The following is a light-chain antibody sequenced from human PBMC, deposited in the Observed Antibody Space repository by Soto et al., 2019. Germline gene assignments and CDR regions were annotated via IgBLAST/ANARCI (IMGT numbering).Light chain of an antibody. V-gene: IGKV3-15*01. CDR1: QSVSRN. CDR3: QHYYYWPPWK. Sequence: EIVMTQSPATLSVSPVERVTLFFRSSQSVSRNLAWHQQTPGQAPRLLIYGVSNRATGVPARFSGSGSETEFTLTIRSLQSEDFAVYYCQHYYYWPPWKCGQGTKGDIK. CDR2: GVS. J-gene: IGKJ1*01.